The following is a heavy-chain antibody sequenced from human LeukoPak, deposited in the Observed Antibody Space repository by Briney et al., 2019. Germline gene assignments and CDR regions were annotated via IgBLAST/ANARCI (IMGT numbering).Heavy chain of an antibody. V-gene: IGHV4-34*01. Sequence: NPSETLSLTCAVYGGSFSGYYWSWIRQPPGKGLEWIGEINHSGSTNYNPSLKSRVTISLDTSKNQFSLKLSSVTAADTAVYYCARGPSVLLWFGELFIPIRNVKENVNYFDYWGQGTLVTVSS. CDR1: GGSFSGYY. D-gene: IGHD3-10*01. CDR3: ARGPSVLLWFGELFIPIRNVKENVNYFDY. CDR2: INHSGST. J-gene: IGHJ4*02.